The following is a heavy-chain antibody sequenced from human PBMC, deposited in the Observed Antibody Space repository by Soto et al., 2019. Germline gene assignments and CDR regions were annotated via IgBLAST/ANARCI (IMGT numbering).Heavy chain of an antibody. D-gene: IGHD3-22*01. CDR2: IWYDGSNK. J-gene: IGHJ4*02. V-gene: IGHV3-33*01. CDR3: ARETYYYDSSGYYFDY. Sequence: QVQLVESGGGVVQPGRSLRLSCAASGFTFSSYGMHWVRQAPGKGLEGVAVIWYDGSNKYYADSVKGRFTISRDNSKTTLYLQMNSLRAEDTAVYYCARETYYYDSSGYYFDYWGQGTLVTVSS. CDR1: GFTFSSYG.